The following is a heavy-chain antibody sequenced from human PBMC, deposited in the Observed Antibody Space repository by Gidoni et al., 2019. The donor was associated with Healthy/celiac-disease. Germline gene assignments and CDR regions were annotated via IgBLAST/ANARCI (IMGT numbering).Heavy chain of an antibody. V-gene: IGHV4-39*01. CDR3: ARLSRFRDFWSGYPGGTFDI. CDR1: GGCILSSRYY. J-gene: IGHJ3*02. CDR2: IYYSGST. D-gene: IGHD3-3*01. Sequence: QLQLPESGPGRVKPSETLSLTCPVAGGCILSSRYYWRWTRQPPGKGLAWLGSIYYSGSTHYNPYLKCRLTISVDTSKNQFSLKLSSVTAADTAVYYCARLSRFRDFWSGYPGGTFDIWGQGTMVTVSS.